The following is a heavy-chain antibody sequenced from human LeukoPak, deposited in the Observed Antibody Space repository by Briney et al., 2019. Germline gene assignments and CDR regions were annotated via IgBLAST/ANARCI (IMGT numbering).Heavy chain of an antibody. J-gene: IGHJ4*02. Sequence: ASVKVSCKASGYTFTSYGISWVRQAPGQGLEWMGWISAYNGNTNYAQKLQGRVTMTTDTSTSTAYMELRSLRSDDTAVYYCARGGRWRQLGEGVSFDYWGQGTLVTVSS. CDR2: ISAYNGNT. CDR3: ARGGRWRQLGEGVSFDY. CDR1: GYTFTSYG. D-gene: IGHD5-24*01. V-gene: IGHV1-18*01.